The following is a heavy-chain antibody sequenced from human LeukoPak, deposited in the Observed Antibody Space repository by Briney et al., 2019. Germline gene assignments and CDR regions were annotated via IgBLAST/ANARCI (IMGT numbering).Heavy chain of an antibody. J-gene: IGHJ5*02. D-gene: IGHD3-16*01. CDR3: ARGNSYAMGA. CDR2: IKQDGSEE. CDR1: GFTFTDYW. Sequence: PGGSLRLSCAVSGFTFTDYWMTWVRQAPGKGLEWVATIKQDGSEEYYVDSVKGRFTISRDNAKNSLYLQMNSLRVEDTAVYFCARGNSYAMGAWGQGTLVTVSS. V-gene: IGHV3-7*01.